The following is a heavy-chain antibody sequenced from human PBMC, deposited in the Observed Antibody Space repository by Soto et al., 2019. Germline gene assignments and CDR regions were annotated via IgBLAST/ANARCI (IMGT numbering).Heavy chain of an antibody. CDR3: ARVRQYCSGTSCYLDP. CDR1: GGSISSSNW. V-gene: IGHV4-4*02. Sequence: SETLSLTCAVSGGSISSSNWWHWVRQPPGKGLERIGEIHHSGTTNYNPSLKSRVAISVDKSKNQFSLKLNSVTAADTAVYYCARVRQYCSGTSCYLDPWGQGTLVTVSS. J-gene: IGHJ5*02. D-gene: IGHD2-2*01. CDR2: IHHSGTT.